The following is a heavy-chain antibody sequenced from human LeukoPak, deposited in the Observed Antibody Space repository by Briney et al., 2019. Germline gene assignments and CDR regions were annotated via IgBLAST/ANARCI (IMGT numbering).Heavy chain of an antibody. V-gene: IGHV3-33*01. J-gene: IGHJ4*02. D-gene: IGHD3-22*01. CDR3: ARGYYYHTSGYRGIDY. CDR2: IWYDGGNK. CDR1: GFTFSESG. Sequence: GRSLRLSCAASGFTFSESGMHWVRQAPGKGLEWVALIWYDGGNKYYADSVKGRYTISRDNSKNTLYLQMDSLRAEDTAVYYCARGYYYHTSGYRGIDYWGQGTLVTVSS.